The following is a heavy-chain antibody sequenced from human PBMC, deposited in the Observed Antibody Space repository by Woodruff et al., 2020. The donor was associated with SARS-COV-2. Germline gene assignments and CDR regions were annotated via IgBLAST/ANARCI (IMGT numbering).Heavy chain of an antibody. V-gene: IGHV1-69*01. CDR3: ARDREWELPRFTAFDI. Sequence: FGTANYAQNFQGRVTITADESTRTAYMELSSLRSEDTAVYNCARDREWELPRFTAFDIWGQGTMVTVSS. D-gene: IGHD1-26*01. CDR2: FGTA. J-gene: IGHJ3*02.